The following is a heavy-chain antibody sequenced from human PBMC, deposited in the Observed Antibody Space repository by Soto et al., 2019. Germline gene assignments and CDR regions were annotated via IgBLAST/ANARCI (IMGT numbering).Heavy chain of an antibody. CDR2: ISAYNGNT. D-gene: IGHD6-19*01. J-gene: IGHJ5*02. V-gene: IGHV1-18*01. CDR1: GYTFTSYG. CDR3: AGHSSGWFEDWFDP. Sequence: ASVKVSCKASGYTFTSYGISWVRQAPGQGLGWMGWISAYNGNTNYAQKLQGRVTMTTDTSTSTAYMELRSLRSDDTAVYYCAGHSSGWFEDWFDPWGQGTLVTVSS.